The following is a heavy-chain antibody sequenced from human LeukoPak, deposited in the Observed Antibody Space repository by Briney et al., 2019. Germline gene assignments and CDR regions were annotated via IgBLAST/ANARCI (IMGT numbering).Heavy chain of an antibody. V-gene: IGHV4-34*01. CDR3: ARGTIAVAGTEFDP. CDR2: INHSGST. J-gene: IGHJ5*02. D-gene: IGHD6-19*01. Sequence: PSETLSPTCAVYGGSFSGYYWSWIRQPPGKGLEWIGEINHSGSTNYNPSLKSRVTISVDTSKNQFSLKLSSVTAADTAVYYCARGTIAVAGTEFDPWGQGTLVTVSS. CDR1: GGSFSGYY.